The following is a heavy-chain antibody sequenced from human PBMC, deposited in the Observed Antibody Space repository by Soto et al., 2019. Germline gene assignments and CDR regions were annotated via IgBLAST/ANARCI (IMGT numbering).Heavy chain of an antibody. D-gene: IGHD3-16*01. Sequence: QVQLVESGGGVVQPGRSLRLSCAASGFTFSSYAIHWVRRAPGKGLEWMAVMSYDGSNKYYADSVKGRFTISRDNSKNSLYLQMNRLRPEDTALYYCARDGGAYWGQGTLVIVSS. CDR1: GFTFSSYA. J-gene: IGHJ4*02. V-gene: IGHV3-30-3*01. CDR3: ARDGGAY. CDR2: MSYDGSNK.